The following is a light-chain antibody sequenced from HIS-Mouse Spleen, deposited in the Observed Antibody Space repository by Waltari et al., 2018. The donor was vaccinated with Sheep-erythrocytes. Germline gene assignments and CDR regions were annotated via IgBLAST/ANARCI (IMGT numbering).Light chain of an antibody. J-gene: IGKJ5*01. V-gene: IGKV1-12*01. CDR1: KGISSW. CDR2: AAS. Sequence: DIQMTQSPSSVSASVGDRVTITCRASKGISSWLAWYQQKPGKAPKHLIYAASSLQSGVPSRFSGSGSGTDFTLTISSLQPEDFATYYCQQANSFPITFGQGTRLEIK. CDR3: QQANSFPIT.